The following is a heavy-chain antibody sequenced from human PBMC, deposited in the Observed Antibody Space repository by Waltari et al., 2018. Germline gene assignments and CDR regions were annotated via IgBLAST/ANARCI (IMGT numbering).Heavy chain of an antibody. D-gene: IGHD3-16*02. CDR2: IRSKAYGGTT. J-gene: IGHJ6*02. Sequence: EVQLVESGGGLVQPGRSLRLSCTASGFTFGDYAMSWVRQAPGKGLEWVGFIRSKAYGGTTEYAASVKGRFTISRDDSKSIAYLQMNSLKTEDTAVYYCTSLVPTDGDVWGQGTTVTVSS. V-gene: IGHV3-49*04. CDR1: GFTFGDYA. CDR3: TSLVPTDGDV.